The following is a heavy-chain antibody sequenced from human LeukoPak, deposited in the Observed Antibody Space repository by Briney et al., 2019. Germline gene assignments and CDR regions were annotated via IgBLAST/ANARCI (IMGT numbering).Heavy chain of an antibody. D-gene: IGHD6-13*01. CDR3: AKTHSSSWHPLDF. J-gene: IGHJ4*02. Sequence: GGSLRLSCAASGFPFSSYAMSWVRQAPGKGLEWVSAIVGDGGSTYYADSVKGRFTISRDNSNNTLYLQMNNLRAEDTAIYYCAKTHSSSWHPLDFGGQGALVTASS. V-gene: IGHV3-23*01. CDR2: IVGDGGST. CDR1: GFPFSSYA.